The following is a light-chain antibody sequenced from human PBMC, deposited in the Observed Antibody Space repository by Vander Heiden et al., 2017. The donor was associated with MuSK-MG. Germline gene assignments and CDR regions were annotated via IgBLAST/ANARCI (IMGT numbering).Light chain of an antibody. CDR1: QSISRW. Sequence: DIQMTQSPSTLPASVGDRVTITCRASQSISRWLARYQQKPGTAPKLLIHQASSLESGVPSRFSGSASGTEFTLTISSLQPDDFATYYCQQYNTYLGTFGQGTKVEIK. V-gene: IGKV1-5*03. J-gene: IGKJ1*01. CDR3: QQYNTYLGT. CDR2: QAS.